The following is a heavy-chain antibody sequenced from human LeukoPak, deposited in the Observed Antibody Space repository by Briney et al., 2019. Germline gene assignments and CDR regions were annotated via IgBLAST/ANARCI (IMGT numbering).Heavy chain of an antibody. J-gene: IGHJ4*02. Sequence: GGSLRLSCAASGFTFDDYAMHWVRQAPGKGLEWISGISWNSGSIGYADSVKGRFTISRDNAKNSLYLLMNSLRAEDMALYYCAKDVGGELPGYYFDYWGQGTLVTVSS. CDR3: AKDVGGELPGYYFDY. V-gene: IGHV3-9*03. CDR1: GFTFDDYA. CDR2: ISWNSGSI. D-gene: IGHD1-26*01.